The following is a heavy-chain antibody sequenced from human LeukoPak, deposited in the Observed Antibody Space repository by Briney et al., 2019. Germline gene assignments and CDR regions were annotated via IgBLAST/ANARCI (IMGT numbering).Heavy chain of an antibody. V-gene: IGHV4-4*02. D-gene: IGHD1-26*01. Sequence: SGTLSLTCAVSGGSISSSNWWSWVRQPPGKGLEWIGEIYLSGSTNYNPSLKSRVTISVDKAKNQFSLKLSSVTAADTAVYYCAREVVGANPALDYWGQGTLVTVSS. J-gene: IGHJ4*02. CDR3: AREVVGANPALDY. CDR1: GGSISSSNW. CDR2: IYLSGST.